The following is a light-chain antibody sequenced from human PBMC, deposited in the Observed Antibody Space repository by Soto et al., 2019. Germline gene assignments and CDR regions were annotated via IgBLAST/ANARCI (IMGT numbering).Light chain of an antibody. J-gene: IGKJ2*01. CDR2: GAS. CDR1: QSFSSSF. CDR3: QQYGSSPYT. Sequence: EIVLTQSPGTLSLSPGERATLSCRASQSFSSSFLAWYQQKPGQAPRLLIYGASSRATGIPDRFSGSGSGTDFTLTINRLEPEDFAVYYCQQYGSSPYTFGQGTKLEIK. V-gene: IGKV3-20*01.